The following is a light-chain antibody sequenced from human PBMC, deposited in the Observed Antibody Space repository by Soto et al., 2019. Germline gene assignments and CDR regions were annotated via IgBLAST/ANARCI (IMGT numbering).Light chain of an antibody. CDR1: QSVSSSY. J-gene: IGKJ3*01. CDR3: QQYGSSPPFT. CDR2: GAS. Sequence: EIVLTQSPGTLSLSPGERATHSCRASQSVSSSYLAWYQQKPGQAPSLLIYGASSRATGIPDRFSGSGSGTDFTLTISRLEPEDFAVYYCQQYGSSPPFTFGPGTKVDIK. V-gene: IGKV3-20*01.